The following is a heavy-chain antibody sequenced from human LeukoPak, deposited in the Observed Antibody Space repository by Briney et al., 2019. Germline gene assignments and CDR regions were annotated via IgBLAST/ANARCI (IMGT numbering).Heavy chain of an antibody. Sequence: ASVTVSCKASGYTFTGYYVNWVRQAPGKGLEWMGWINPNSGGTNYAQKFQGRVTMTRDTSITTAYMELSRLSSDDTAVYYCARHPGRVTNDWYFDLWGRGTLVTVSS. CDR2: INPNSGGT. J-gene: IGHJ2*01. D-gene: IGHD4-23*01. V-gene: IGHV1-2*02. CDR1: GYTFTGYY. CDR3: ARHPGRVTNDWYFDL.